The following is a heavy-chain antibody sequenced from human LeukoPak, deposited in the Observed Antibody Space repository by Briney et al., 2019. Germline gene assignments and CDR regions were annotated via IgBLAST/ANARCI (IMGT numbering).Heavy chain of an antibody. V-gene: IGHV1-18*01. J-gene: IGHJ4*02. CDR3: ARQTVVAATDAFDY. Sequence: ASVKVSCTASGYTFTRYGISPVRQAPGQGVEWMGWISAYNGNTNYAQKLQCRVTMTTDTSTSTAYMEQRSLRSDDTAVYYCARQTVVAATDAFDYWGQGTLVTVSS. D-gene: IGHD2-15*01. CDR1: GYTFTRYG. CDR2: ISAYNGNT.